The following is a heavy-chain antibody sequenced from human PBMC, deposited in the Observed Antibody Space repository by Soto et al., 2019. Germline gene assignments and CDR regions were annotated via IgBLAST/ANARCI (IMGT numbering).Heavy chain of an antibody. V-gene: IGHV3-66*04. J-gene: IGHJ4*02. CDR3: ARQNKAYRGQLSY. Sequence: GGSLRLSCAASGFTVSSNYMSWVRQAPGKGLEWVSVIYSGGSTYYADSVKGRFTISRDNSKNTLYLQMNSLRAEDTAVYYCARQNKAYRGQLSYWGQGTLVTVSS. D-gene: IGHD1-26*01. CDR1: GFTVSSNY. CDR2: IYSGGST.